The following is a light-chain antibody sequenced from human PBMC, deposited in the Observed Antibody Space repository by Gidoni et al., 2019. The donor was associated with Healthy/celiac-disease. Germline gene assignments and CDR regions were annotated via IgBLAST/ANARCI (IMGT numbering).Light chain of an antibody. Sequence: DIQMTQSPSTLSASVGDRVTITCRASQSISSWLAWYQQKPGKAPKLLIYKASSLESGVPPRFSGSGSGTEFTLTISSLQPDDFATYYCQQYNSYSPTFGQGPRWKSN. J-gene: IGKJ1*01. V-gene: IGKV1-5*03. CDR1: QSISSW. CDR2: KAS. CDR3: QQYNSYSPT.